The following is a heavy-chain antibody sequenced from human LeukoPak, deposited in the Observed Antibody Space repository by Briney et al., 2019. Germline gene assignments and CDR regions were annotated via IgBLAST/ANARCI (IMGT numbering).Heavy chain of an antibody. CDR2: IFPSGGEI. CDR1: GFTFSTFA. D-gene: IGHD2-8*02. V-gene: IGHV3-23*01. J-gene: IGHJ4*02. Sequence: GGSLRLSCAASGFTFSTFAMIWVRQPPGKGLEWVSSIFPSGGEIHYAASVRGRFTISRDNSTSTLSLQMNSLRAEDTAIYYCATYRQVLLPFESWGQGTLVTVSS. CDR3: ATYRQVLLPFES.